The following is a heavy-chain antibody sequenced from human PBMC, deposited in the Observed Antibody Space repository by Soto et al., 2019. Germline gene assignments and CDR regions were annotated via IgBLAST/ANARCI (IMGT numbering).Heavy chain of an antibody. CDR2: IYWSGDE. D-gene: IGHD6-6*01. V-gene: IGHV2-5*01. Sequence: TLSLTCTVSGFSLSTSGVGVGWIRQSPGKALEWLALIYWSGDEHYRPSLKSRLSIFKDTSKNHVVLTMTDMDPVDTGTYYCARGVATLPVFAFDIWGRGTMVTVS. J-gene: IGHJ3*02. CDR1: GFSLSTSGVG. CDR3: ARGVATLPVFAFDI.